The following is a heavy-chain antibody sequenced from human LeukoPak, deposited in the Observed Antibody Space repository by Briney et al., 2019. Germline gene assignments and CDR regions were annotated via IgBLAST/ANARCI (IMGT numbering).Heavy chain of an antibody. CDR2: IYSGGST. CDR1: GFTVSTNY. CDR3: ARGIHDYGDYGFDY. D-gene: IGHD4-17*01. J-gene: IGHJ4*02. V-gene: IGHV3-53*01. Sequence: GGSLRLSCAASGFTVSTNYMSWARQAPGKGLEWVSVIYSGGSTYYADSVRGRFSISRDNSKNTLYLQMNSLRAEDTAVYYCARGIHDYGDYGFDYWGQGTLVTVSS.